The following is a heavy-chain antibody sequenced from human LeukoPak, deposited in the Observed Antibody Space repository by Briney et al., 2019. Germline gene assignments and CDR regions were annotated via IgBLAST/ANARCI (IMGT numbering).Heavy chain of an antibody. V-gene: IGHV3-7*05. D-gene: IGHD6-19*01. CDR1: GFIFSSHW. J-gene: IGHJ4*02. Sequence: GGSLRLSCAASGFIFSSHWMSWVRQAPGEGLEWVAHIKEDGSERYYGDSVKGRFTVSRDSTKNSVYLQMNSLRAEDTALYYCARSRLAVAGPFDYWGQGTLVTVSS. CDR3: ARSRLAVAGPFDY. CDR2: IKEDGSER.